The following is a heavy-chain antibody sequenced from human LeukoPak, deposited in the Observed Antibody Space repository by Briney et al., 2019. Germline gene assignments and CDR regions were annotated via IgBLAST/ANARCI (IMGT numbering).Heavy chain of an antibody. CDR3: ARLRPYAPNWYFDL. CDR2: INHSGST. J-gene: IGHJ2*01. V-gene: IGHV4-34*01. CDR1: EGTLSGYF. Sequence: PSETLSLTCAVYEGTLSGYFWTWVRQPPGKGLEWIGEINHSGSTNYNPSLKSRVTISVDTSKNQFSLKLSSVTAADTAVYYCARLRPYAPNWYFDLWGRGTLVTVSS.